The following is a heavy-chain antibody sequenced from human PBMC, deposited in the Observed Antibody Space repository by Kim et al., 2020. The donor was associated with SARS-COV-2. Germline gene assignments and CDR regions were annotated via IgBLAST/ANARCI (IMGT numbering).Heavy chain of an antibody. CDR1: GFTFSNYA. V-gene: IGHV3-23*01. CDR3: ARRDGIDGTCYFFDY. J-gene: IGHJ4*01. Sequence: GGSLRLSCTASGFTFSNYAMNWVRQAPGKGLEWVANVDFSGGNTNYADSVKGRFTISRNNSKNTVDLQMSSLRGEDTAIYYCARRDGIDGTCYFFDY. CDR2: VDFSGGNT. D-gene: IGHD2-15*01.